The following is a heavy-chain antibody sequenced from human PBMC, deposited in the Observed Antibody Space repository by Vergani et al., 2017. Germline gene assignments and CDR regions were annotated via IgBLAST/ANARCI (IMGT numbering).Heavy chain of an antibody. J-gene: IGHJ4*02. Sequence: EVQLLESGGGLVQPGGSLRLSCAASGFTFSTYAMTWVRQAPGKGLEWVSTICSDGGSTYYADSVKGRFTISRDNSKNTLSLQMNSLTAEDTAIYYCAGXQGTSAYYYGGFYYWGQGILVTVSS. CDR1: GFTFSTYA. CDR2: ICSDGGST. D-gene: IGHD3-22*01. CDR3: AGXQGTSAYYYGGFYY. V-gene: IGHV3-23*01.